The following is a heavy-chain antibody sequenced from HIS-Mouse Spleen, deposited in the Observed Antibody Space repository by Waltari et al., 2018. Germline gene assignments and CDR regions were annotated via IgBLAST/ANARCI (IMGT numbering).Heavy chain of an antibody. J-gene: IGHJ3*02. CDR3: AGVDSRDCSGGSCYPRRGAFDI. D-gene: IGHD2-15*01. CDR2: IYYSGST. CDR1: GGSISSYY. Sequence: QVQLQESGPGLVKPSETLSLTCTVSGGSISSYYWSWIRQPPGKGLEWIGYIYYSGSTHHNPSLKSRVPISVDTSKNQFSLKLSSVTAADTAVYYCAGVDSRDCSGGSCYPRRGAFDIWGQGTMVTVSS. V-gene: IGHV4-59*01.